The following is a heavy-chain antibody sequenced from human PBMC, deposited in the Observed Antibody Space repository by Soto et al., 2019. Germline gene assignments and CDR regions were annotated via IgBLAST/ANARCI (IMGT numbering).Heavy chain of an antibody. CDR1: GGTFSSYA. Sequence: QVQLVQSGAEVKKPGSSVKVSCKAPGGTFSSYAISWVRQAPGQGFEWIGGVIPIFGTAKYAQKFQGRVTITAAESTSTGYMERRSLRPEDTAVYYCARSQGGSSSLDIYYYCYYGMDVWCQGTTVTVSS. D-gene: IGHD2-15*01. CDR3: ARSQGGSSSLDIYYYCYYGMDV. J-gene: IGHJ6*02. CDR2: VIPIFGTA. V-gene: IGHV1-69*19.